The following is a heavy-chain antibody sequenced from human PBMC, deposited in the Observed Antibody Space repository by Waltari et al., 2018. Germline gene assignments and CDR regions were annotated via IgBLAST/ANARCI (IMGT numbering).Heavy chain of an antibody. D-gene: IGHD3-3*01. CDR1: GCSLTGYS. Sequence: QVQLQESGPGLVKPSETLSLTCSVSGCSLTGYSWSWIRQSPGMGLEVIGYIYYTGTTNTNPSLKSRVTLSLDTSKTQFSLKLNSVTAADTAVYYCARGANFWSRFSYWYMDVWGKGTPVTISS. CDR3: ARGANFWSRFSYWYMDV. J-gene: IGHJ6*03. V-gene: IGHV4-59*01. CDR2: IYYTGTT.